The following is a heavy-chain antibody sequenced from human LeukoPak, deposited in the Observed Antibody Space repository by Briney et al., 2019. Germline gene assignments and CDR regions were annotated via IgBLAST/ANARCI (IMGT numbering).Heavy chain of an antibody. CDR3: AKGVYNNGWYYFDY. CDR1: GFTFSSYW. Sequence: GGSLRLSCAASGFTFSSYWMSWVRQAPGKGLEWVANMKYDGSEKDYVDSVKGRFTISRDNAKNSLYLQMNSLRAEDTAVYYCAKGVYNNGWYYFDYWGQGTLVTVSS. CDR2: MKYDGSEK. V-gene: IGHV3-7*01. D-gene: IGHD6-19*01. J-gene: IGHJ4*02.